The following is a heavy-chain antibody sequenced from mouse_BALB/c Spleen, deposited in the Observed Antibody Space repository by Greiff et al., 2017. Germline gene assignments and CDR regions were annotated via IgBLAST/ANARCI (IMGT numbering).Heavy chain of an antibody. V-gene: IGHV5-6*02. Sequence: DVMLVESGGDLVKPGGSLKLSCAASGFTFSSYGMSWVRQTPDKRLEWVATISSGGSYTYYPDSVKGRFTISRDNAKNTLYLQRSSLKSEDTAMYYCAKEGVPYAMDYWGQGTSVTVSS. CDR1: GFTFSSYG. CDR2: ISSGGSYT. J-gene: IGHJ4*01. D-gene: IGHD5-1*01. CDR3: AKEGVPYAMDY.